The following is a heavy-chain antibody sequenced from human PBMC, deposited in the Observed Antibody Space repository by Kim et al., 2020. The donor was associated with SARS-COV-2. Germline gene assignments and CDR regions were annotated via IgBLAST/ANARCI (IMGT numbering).Heavy chain of an antibody. V-gene: IGHV1-46*01. Sequence: ASVEVSCKASGFPFTNYFMHWVRQAPGQGLEWMGTINPSGAFTLFTQKYQGRVIITKDTSTSTVYMEVSSLRSEDTAVYFCAREAALIAAPQKNFDYWGQGTLVTVSS. D-gene: IGHD6-25*01. CDR1: GFPFTNYF. CDR3: AREAALIAAPQKNFDY. CDR2: INPSGAFT. J-gene: IGHJ4*02.